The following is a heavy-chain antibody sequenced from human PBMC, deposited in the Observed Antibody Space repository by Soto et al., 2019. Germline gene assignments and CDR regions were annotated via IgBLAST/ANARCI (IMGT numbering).Heavy chain of an antibody. CDR2: INHSGST. J-gene: IGHJ4*02. Sequence: QVQLQQWGAGLLKPSETLSLTCAVYGGSCSGYYCSWIRQPPGKGLEWIGEINHSGSTNYNPSLKSRVTISVDTSKNQFSLKLSSVTAADTAVYYCARGALDYWGQGTLVTVSS. CDR3: ARGALDY. V-gene: IGHV4-34*01. CDR1: GGSCSGYY.